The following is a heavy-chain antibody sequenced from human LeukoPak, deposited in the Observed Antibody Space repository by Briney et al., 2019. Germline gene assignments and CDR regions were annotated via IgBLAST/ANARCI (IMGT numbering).Heavy chain of an antibody. CDR2: ISTYNGNT. Sequence: ASVKVSCKTSGYSFIKNGINWVRQAPGQGLEWMGWISTYNGNTEFAQNLQGRVTLTTDTSTSTAYMELRSLRSDDTAVYYCARVRTRRYSSSWYWFDPWGQGTLVTVSS. J-gene: IGHJ5*02. V-gene: IGHV1-18*01. D-gene: IGHD6-13*01. CDR3: ARVRTRRYSSSWYWFDP. CDR1: GYSFIKNG.